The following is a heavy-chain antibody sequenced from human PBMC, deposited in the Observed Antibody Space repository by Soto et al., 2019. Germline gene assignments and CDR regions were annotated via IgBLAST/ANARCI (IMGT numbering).Heavy chain of an antibody. CDR3: ATSVGIAPTGEDGMDV. V-gene: IGHV1-69*13. Sequence: SVKVSCKASGGTFSIYGFSWVRQAPGQGPEWIGGIIPILTTPNYAQKFHGRVTIVADESTTTVYMELNSLKSEDTAVYYCATSVGIAPTGEDGMDVWGQGTSVTVSS. CDR2: IIPILTTP. CDR1: GGTFSIYG. J-gene: IGHJ6*02. D-gene: IGHD2-8*02.